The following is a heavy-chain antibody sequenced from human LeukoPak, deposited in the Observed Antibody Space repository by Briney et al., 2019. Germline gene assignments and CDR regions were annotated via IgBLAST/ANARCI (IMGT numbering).Heavy chain of an antibody. CDR3: ARDRSAAAAGRSWYFDL. Sequence: ASVKVSCKASRYTFTGYYMHWVRQAPGQGLEWMGWINPNSGGTNYAQKFQGRVTMTRDTSISTAYMELSRLRSEDTAMYYCARDRSAAAAGRSWYFDLWGRGTLITVSS. D-gene: IGHD6-13*01. J-gene: IGHJ2*01. CDR2: INPNSGGT. V-gene: IGHV1-2*02. CDR1: RYTFTGYY.